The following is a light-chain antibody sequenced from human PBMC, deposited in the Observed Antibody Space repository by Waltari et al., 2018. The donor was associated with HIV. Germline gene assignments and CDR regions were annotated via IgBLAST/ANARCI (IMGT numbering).Light chain of an antibody. Sequence: SYVLTQPPSVSVPPGQTARITCGGNNIVSNGVHWYQQKPSQAPVLVVYDDSDRPSGIPERFSGSSSWNTATLTISRVEAGDEADFYCQVWDSSTDLRVFGGGTKLTVL. CDR1: NIVSNG. J-gene: IGLJ2*01. CDR3: QVWDSSTDLRV. CDR2: DDS. V-gene: IGLV3-21*02.